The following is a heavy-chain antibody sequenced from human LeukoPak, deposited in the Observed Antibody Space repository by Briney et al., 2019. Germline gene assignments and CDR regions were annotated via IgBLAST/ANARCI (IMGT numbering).Heavy chain of an antibody. J-gene: IGHJ6*02. D-gene: IGHD2-15*01. CDR2: IHSSGNS. V-gene: IGHV4-39*01. Sequence: SETLSLTCAVSGGSISSGGYSWSWIRQLPGKGLEWIGNIHSSGNSFCNPSLKSRVTISVDTSKNQFSLKLSSVTAADTAVYYCEKDSHLDVWGQGTTVTVSS. CDR3: EKDSHLDV. CDR1: GGSISSGGYS.